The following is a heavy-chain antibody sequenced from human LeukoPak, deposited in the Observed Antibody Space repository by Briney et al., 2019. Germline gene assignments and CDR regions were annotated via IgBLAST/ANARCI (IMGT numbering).Heavy chain of an antibody. CDR3: ATETYYYYDSSGEDY. CDR2: ISSSSSYI. J-gene: IGHJ4*02. V-gene: IGHV3-21*01. CDR1: GFTFRSYS. D-gene: IGHD3-22*01. Sequence: GGSLRLSCAASGFTFRSYSMNWVRQAPGKGLDWVSSISSSSSYIYYADSVKGRFTISRDNAKNSLYLQMNSLRAEDTAVYYCATETYYYYDSSGEDYWGQGTLVTVSS.